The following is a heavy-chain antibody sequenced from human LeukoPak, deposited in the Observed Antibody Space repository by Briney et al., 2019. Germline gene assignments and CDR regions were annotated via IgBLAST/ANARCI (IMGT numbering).Heavy chain of an antibody. CDR3: ARHWVVTPNY. V-gene: IGHV4-39*01. D-gene: IGHD4-23*01. CDR2: IYYSGSA. Sequence: SETLSLTCIVSGGSISNSSYYWGWVRQPPGKGLEWIGSIYYSGSAYYNPSLKSRVTISVDTSKNQFSLKLTSVTAADTAVYYCARHWVVTPNYWGQGTLVTVSS. CDR1: GGSISNSSYY. J-gene: IGHJ4*02.